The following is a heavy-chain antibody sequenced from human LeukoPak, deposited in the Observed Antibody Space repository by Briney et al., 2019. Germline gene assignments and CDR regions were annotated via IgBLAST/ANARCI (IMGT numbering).Heavy chain of an antibody. V-gene: IGHV4-59*08. Sequence: SSETLSLTCTVSGGSMRSYYWSWIRQSPGKGLEWIGYIFYSGSTNYNPSLKSRVTISVDTSKNQFSLKLSSVTAADTAVYYCGRHPSAMTGFDPWGQGTLVTVSS. CDR3: GRHPSAMTGFDP. J-gene: IGHJ5*02. CDR2: IFYSGST. D-gene: IGHD2-2*01. CDR1: GGSMRSYY.